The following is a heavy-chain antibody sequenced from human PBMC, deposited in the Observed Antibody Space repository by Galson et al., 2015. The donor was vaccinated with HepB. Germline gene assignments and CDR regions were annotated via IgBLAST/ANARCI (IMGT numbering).Heavy chain of an antibody. CDR2: IYYTGNH. CDR3: VGGDCSGGLCYSVDY. D-gene: IGHD2-15*01. J-gene: IGHJ4*02. V-gene: IGHV4-30-4*01. CDR1: GGSTSSGHFY. Sequence: LSLTCTVSGGSTSSGHFYWSWIRQTPGKGLEWVGHIYYTGNHYFNPSLRSRITLSVDTSKNQFSLNLSSVTAADTAVYYCVGGDCSGGLCYSVDYWGRGILVTVSS.